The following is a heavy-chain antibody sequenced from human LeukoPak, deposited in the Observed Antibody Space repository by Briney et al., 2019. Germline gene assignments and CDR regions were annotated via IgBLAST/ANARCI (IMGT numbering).Heavy chain of an antibody. CDR3: ARGVCTNGVCMGALSGFDP. CDR2: ISAYNGNT. CDR1: GYTFTSYG. Sequence: ASVKVSCKASGYTFTSYGISWVRQAPGQGLEWMGWISAYNGNTNYAQKLQGRVTMTTDTSTSTAYMELRSLRSDDTAVYYCARGVCTNGVCMGALSGFDPWGQGTLVTVSS. D-gene: IGHD2-8*01. J-gene: IGHJ5*02. V-gene: IGHV1-18*01.